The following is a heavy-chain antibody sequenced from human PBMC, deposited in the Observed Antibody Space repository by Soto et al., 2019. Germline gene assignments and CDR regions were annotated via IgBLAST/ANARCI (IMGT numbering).Heavy chain of an antibody. CDR3: ARDLLYNWFDP. J-gene: IGHJ5*02. Sequence: QGQLQESGPGLVKPSQTLSLTCTVSGGSISSGVYYWSWNRRQPGKGLEWIGYIYYSGSTYYNPSLKSRVTISVDTSKNQVSLKLSSVTAADPAVYYCARDLLYNWFDPWGQGTLVTVSS. CDR1: GGSISSGVYY. CDR2: IYYSGST. V-gene: IGHV4-31*03.